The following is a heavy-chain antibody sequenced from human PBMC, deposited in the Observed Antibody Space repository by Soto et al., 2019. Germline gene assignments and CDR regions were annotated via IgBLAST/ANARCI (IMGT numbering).Heavy chain of an antibody. CDR1: GGTFSRYS. CDR3: ARDPNIVLVPAAVRAYYYYYGMDV. CDR2: MNPGNNQH. D-gene: IGHD2-2*01. J-gene: IGHJ6*02. V-gene: IGHV1-8*01. Sequence: ASVKVSCKASGGTFSRYSITWVRQTAGQGLEWKGWMNPGNNQHVYTQKFRGRVTVSTDTSITTTYMELSSPTSDDTAVYYCARDPNIVLVPAAVRAYYYYYGMDVWCQGTTVTVSS.